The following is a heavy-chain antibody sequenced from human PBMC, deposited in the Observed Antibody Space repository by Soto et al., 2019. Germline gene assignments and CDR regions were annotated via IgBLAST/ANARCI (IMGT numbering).Heavy chain of an antibody. CDR2: INHSGST. D-gene: IGHD5-18*01. CDR3: AREVSYGYRFLDY. V-gene: IGHV4-34*01. J-gene: IGHJ4*02. CDR1: GGSFSGYY. Sequence: SETLSLTCAVYGGSFSGYYWSWIRQPPGKGLEWIGEINHSGSTNYNPSLKSRVTISVDTSKNQFSLKLSSVTAADTAVYYCAREVSYGYRFLDYWGQGTLVIVYS.